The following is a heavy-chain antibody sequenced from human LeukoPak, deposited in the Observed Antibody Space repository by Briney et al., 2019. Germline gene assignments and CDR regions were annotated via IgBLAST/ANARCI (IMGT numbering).Heavy chain of an antibody. J-gene: IGHJ4*02. Sequence: PSETLSLTCTVSGGSISSYYWSWIRQPAGKGLEWIGRIYTSGSTNYNPSLKSRVTMSVDTSKNQFSPKLSSVTAADTAVYYCARSKATHSSGYEPVYFDYWGQGTLVTVSS. V-gene: IGHV4-4*07. CDR3: ARSKATHSSGYEPVYFDY. D-gene: IGHD3-22*01. CDR1: GGSISSYY. CDR2: IYTSGST.